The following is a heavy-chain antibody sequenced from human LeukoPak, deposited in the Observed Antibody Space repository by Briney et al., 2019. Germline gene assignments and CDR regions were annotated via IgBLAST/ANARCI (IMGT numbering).Heavy chain of an antibody. CDR2: IWYDGSNK. CDR1: GFTFSSYG. V-gene: IGHV3-33*08. CDR3: ARDQGGGQLWSLDY. D-gene: IGHD5-18*01. Sequence: GGSLRLSCAASGFTFSSYGMHWVRQAPGKGLEWVAVIWYDGSNKYYADSVKGRFTISRDNSKNTLYLQMNSLRAEDTAVYYCARDQGGGQLWSLDYWGQGTLVTVSS. J-gene: IGHJ4*02.